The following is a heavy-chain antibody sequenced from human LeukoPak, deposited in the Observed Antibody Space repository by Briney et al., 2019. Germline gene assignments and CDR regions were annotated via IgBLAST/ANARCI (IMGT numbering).Heavy chain of an antibody. CDR3: AKDRSSSFSGFLEY. CDR2: MSYSGSST. V-gene: IGHV3-23*01. CDR1: GFTFSSCA. J-gene: IGHJ4*02. D-gene: IGHD6-6*01. Sequence: GGSLRLSCAASGFTFSSCAMNWVRQAPGKGLEWVSAMSYSGSSTYYADSVKGRFTISRDNSKNTLYLQMNSLRAEDTAVYYCAKDRSSSFSGFLEYWGQGTLVTVSS.